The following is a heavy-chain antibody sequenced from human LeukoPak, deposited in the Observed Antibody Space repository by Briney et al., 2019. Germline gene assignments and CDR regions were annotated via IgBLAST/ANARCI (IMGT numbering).Heavy chain of an antibody. J-gene: IGHJ6*03. CDR2: MNPNSGNT. D-gene: IGHD3-10*01. CDR1: GYTFTSYD. CDR3: ARAIRGSKIASRYYFYYMGV. V-gene: IGHV1-8*03. Sequence: ASVKVSCKASGYTFTSYDINWVRQATGQGLEWMGWMNPNSGNTGYAQKFQGRVTITRNTSISTAYMELSSLRSEDTAIYYCARAIRGSKIASRYYFYYMGVWGTGTTVTVSS.